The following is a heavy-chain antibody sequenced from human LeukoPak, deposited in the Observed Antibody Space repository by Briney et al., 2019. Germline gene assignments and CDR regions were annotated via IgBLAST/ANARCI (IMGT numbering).Heavy chain of an antibody. CDR3: ANLSGGSSSPKDY. D-gene: IGHD6-6*01. J-gene: IGHJ4*02. CDR2: ISGSGGST. CDR1: GFTFSSYA. Sequence: GGSLRLSCAASGFTFSSYAMSWVRQAPGKGLEWVSAISGSGGSTYYADSVKGRFTISRDNSKNTLYLQMNSLRAEDTAVYYCANLSGGSSSPKDYWGQGTLVTVSS. V-gene: IGHV3-23*01.